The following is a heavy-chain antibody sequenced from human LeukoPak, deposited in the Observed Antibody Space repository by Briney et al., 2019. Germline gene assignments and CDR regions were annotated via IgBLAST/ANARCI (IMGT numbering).Heavy chain of an antibody. D-gene: IGHD3-16*01. V-gene: IGHV1-2*02. Sequence: ASVKVSCKASGYTFNDYFLHWVRQAPGQGLEWMVWINPKSGGTNYAQKFQGRVTMTRDTSITTANMELSRLETDDMAVYYCARGYEYGWFDPWGQGTLVTVSS. CDR1: GYTFNDYF. CDR2: INPKSGGT. CDR3: ARGYEYGWFDP. J-gene: IGHJ5*02.